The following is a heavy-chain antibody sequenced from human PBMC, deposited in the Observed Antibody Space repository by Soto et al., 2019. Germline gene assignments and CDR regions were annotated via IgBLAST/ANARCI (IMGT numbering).Heavy chain of an antibody. V-gene: IGHV3-11*01. D-gene: IGHD5-12*01. CDR1: GFSLSDYY. Sequence: QVHLAESGGGLVKPGGSLRLSCVASGFSLSDYYMSWIRQAPGKGLEWVSYISGRSDVIHYADSVKGRFTVSGDNARHSVFLQMDSLRAEDSGTYYCARERAPDIRFDSWGQGTLVTVSS. CDR2: ISGRSDVI. J-gene: IGHJ5*01. CDR3: ARERAPDIRFDS.